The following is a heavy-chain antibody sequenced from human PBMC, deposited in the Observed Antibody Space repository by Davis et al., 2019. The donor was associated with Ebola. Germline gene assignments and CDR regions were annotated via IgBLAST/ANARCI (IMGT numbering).Heavy chain of an antibody. CDR1: GGSISSDNW. CDR3: CDEVGTY. V-gene: IGHV4-4*02. CDR2: IYHSGGT. J-gene: IGHJ4*02. Sequence: MPSETLSLTCAVSGGSISSDNWWSWVRQPPGKGLEWIGEIYHSGGTNYNPSLKSRVTMSVDKSKNQLSLKLTSVTAADTAVYYCCDEVGTYWGQGTLVTVSS. D-gene: IGHD1-26*01.